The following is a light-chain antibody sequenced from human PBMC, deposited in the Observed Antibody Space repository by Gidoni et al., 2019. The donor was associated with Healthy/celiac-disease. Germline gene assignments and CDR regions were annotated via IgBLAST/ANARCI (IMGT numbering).Light chain of an antibody. CDR3: QQYGSSLMYT. CDR2: GAS. J-gene: IGKJ2*01. Sequence: IVLTQSPGTLSLSPGERATLSCRASQSVSSSYLAWYQQKPGQAPRLLIYGASSRATGSPDRFSGSGSGTDFTLTISRLEPEDFAVYYCQQYGSSLMYTFGQGTKLEIK. V-gene: IGKV3-20*01. CDR1: QSVSSSY.